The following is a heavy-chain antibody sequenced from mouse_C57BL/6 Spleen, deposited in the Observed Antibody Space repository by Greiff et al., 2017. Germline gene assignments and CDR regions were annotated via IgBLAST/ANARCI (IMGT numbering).Heavy chain of an antibody. CDR2: IYPGDGDT. J-gene: IGHJ1*03. D-gene: IGHD4-1*01. CDR3: ARRGTGTGYFDV. Sequence: QVQLQQSRPELVKPGASVKISCKASGYAFSSSWMNWVKQRPGKGLEWIGRIYPGDGDTNYNGKFKGKATLTADKSSSTAYMQVSSLTSEDSAVYFCARRGTGTGYFDVWGTGTTVTVSS. CDR1: GYAFSSSW. V-gene: IGHV1-82*01.